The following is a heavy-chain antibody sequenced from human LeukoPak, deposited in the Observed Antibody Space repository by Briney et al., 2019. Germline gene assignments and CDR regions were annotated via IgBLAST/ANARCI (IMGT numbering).Heavy chain of an antibody. J-gene: IGHJ4*02. Sequence: SETLSLTCAVYGGTFSGYYWSWIRRPPGKGLEWIGGITHSGSTNYNPYLKSGDTISVDTSKNQYSLKLSSVTAPDTSGYYCGTGRKHAYNRGCSSLWGQGTLVTVSS. CDR2: ITHSGST. D-gene: IGHD6-19*01. V-gene: IGHV4-34*08. CDR1: GGTFSGYY. CDR3: GTGRKHAYNRGCSSL.